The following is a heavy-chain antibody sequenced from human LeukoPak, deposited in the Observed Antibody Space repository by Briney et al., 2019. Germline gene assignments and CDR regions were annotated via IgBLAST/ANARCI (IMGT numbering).Heavy chain of an antibody. CDR1: GLIFNDYG. CDR3: ATDAGYYRFDY. CDR2: INQDGSEK. V-gene: IGHV3-7*01. Sequence: GGSLRLSCAASGLIFNDYGMHWVRQAPGKGLEWVANINQDGSEKFYVDSVQGRFTISRDNARNSVYLQINSLSAEDTAVYYCATDAGYYRFDYWGQGTLVTVSS. D-gene: IGHD2-21*01. J-gene: IGHJ4*02.